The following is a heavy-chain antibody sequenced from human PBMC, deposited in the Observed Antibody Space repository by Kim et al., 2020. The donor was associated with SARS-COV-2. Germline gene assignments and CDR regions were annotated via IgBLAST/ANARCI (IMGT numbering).Heavy chain of an antibody. CDR2: IIPILGIA. CDR1: GGTFSSYA. CDR3: ASPRDTAMARFHY. J-gene: IGHJ4*02. Sequence: SVKVSCKASGGTFSSYAISWVRQAPGQGLEWMGRIIPILGIANYAQKFQGRVTITADKSTSTAYMELSSLRSEDTAVYYCASPRDTAMARFHYWGQGTLVTVSS. D-gene: IGHD5-18*01. V-gene: IGHV1-69*04.